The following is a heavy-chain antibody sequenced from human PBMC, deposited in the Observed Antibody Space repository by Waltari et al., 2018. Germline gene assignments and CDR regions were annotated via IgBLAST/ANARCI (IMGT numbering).Heavy chain of an antibody. J-gene: IGHJ3*01. CDR3: ARDPGHRGGFDV. Sequence: VQSVPSGPEVKKPCTSVTVSCRASGATSGYYVINWVRQAPGRGGEWMGGIITICGGTSYAQSLPGRGTGIADESRNTAYREVRLLRGEETAEYYWARDPGHRGGFDVWGLWTLVT. CDR2: IITICGGT. CDR1: GATSGYYV. D-gene: IGHD3-10*01. V-gene: IGHV1-69*12.